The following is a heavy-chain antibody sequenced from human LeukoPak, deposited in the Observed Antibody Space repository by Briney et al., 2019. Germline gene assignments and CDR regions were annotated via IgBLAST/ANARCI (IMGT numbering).Heavy chain of an antibody. CDR3: ARDKQWGILWDH. Sequence: GGSLRLSSAASGFTFSNYYMSCMRQAPGKGVWWRSYISNKGSARHYANSVKGRFTISRDNAKNSLYLQMNSLRADDTAVYYCARDKQWGILWDHWGQGALVTVSS. D-gene: IGHD3-10*01. CDR1: GFTFSNYY. J-gene: IGHJ4*02. V-gene: IGHV3-11*01. CDR2: ISNKGSAR.